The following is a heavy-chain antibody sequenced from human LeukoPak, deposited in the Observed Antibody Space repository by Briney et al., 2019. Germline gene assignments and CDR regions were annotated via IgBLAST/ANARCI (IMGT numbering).Heavy chain of an antibody. CDR2: IYYSGST. Sequence: PSETLSLTCTVSGYSISGGYFWGWIRQPPGKGLEWIGSIYYSGSTYYNPSLKSRVTISVDTSKNQFSLKLSSVTAADTAVYYCAREERGSSIDYWGQGTLVTVSS. D-gene: IGHD6-6*01. V-gene: IGHV4-38-2*02. J-gene: IGHJ4*02. CDR1: GYSISGGYF. CDR3: AREERGSSIDY.